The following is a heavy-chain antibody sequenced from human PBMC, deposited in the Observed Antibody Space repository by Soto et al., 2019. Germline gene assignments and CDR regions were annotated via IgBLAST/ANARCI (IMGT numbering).Heavy chain of an antibody. CDR3: ATSDVVRQLWLTFDY. CDR1: GFTFSNYA. Sequence: PGGSLRLSCAASGFTFSNYAMSWVRQAPGKGLEWVSAISGSGGSTYYADSVKGRFTISRDNSKNTLYLQMNSLRAEDTAVYYCATSDVVRQLWLTFDYWGQGTLVTVSS. J-gene: IGHJ4*02. D-gene: IGHD5-18*01. V-gene: IGHV3-23*01. CDR2: ISGSGGST.